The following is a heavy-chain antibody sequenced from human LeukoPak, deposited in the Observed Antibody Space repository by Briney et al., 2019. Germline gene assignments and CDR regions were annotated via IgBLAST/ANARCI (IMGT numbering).Heavy chain of an antibody. CDR2: IYHSGST. CDR1: GGSFSGYY. CDR3: ASCGGDCYSFDY. Sequence: SETLSLTCAVYGGSFSGYYWSWIRQPPGKGLEWIGYIYHSGSTYYNPSLKSRVTISVDRSKNQFSLKLSSVTAADTAVYYCASCGGDCYSFDYWGQGTLVTVSS. V-gene: IGHV4-34*01. D-gene: IGHD2-21*02. J-gene: IGHJ4*02.